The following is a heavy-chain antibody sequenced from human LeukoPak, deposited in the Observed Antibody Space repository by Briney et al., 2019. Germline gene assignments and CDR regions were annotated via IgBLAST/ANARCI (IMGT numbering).Heavy chain of an antibody. D-gene: IGHD5-12*01. V-gene: IGHV3-30-3*01. CDR1: GFTFSSYA. Sequence: GRSLRLSCAASGFTFSSYAMHWVRQAPGKGLEWVAAISYDGSNKYYADSVKGRFTISRDNSKNTLYLQMNSLRAEDTAVYYCARDRSGYTQRTYGMDVWGQGTTVTVSS. CDR2: ISYDGSNK. J-gene: IGHJ6*02. CDR3: ARDRSGYTQRTYGMDV.